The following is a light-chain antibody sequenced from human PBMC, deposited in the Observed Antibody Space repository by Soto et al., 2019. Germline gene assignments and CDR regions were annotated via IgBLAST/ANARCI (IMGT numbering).Light chain of an antibody. CDR3: YSFDNSRSGYWV. Sequence: QPVLTQPPSVSGAPGQRVTISCTGSSSNIGAGYDVHWYQQFPKTAPKLLIYGNNNRPSGVPGRFSGSKSGTSASLANTGLQLEDEAYYYCYSFDNSRSGYWVFGGGTKLTVL. CDR1: SSNIGAGYD. CDR2: GNN. V-gene: IGLV1-40*01. J-gene: IGLJ3*02.